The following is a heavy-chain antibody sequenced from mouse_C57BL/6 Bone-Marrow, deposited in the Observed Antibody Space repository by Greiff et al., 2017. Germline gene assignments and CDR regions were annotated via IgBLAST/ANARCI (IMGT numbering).Heavy chain of an antibody. Sequence: VQLQQSGPGLVQPSQCLSITCTVSGFSLTSYGVHWVRQSPGKGLEWLGVIWSGGSTDYNAAFISRLSISKDNSKSQFFFKMNSLQADDTAIYYCARKDYDSGLAYWGQGTLVTVSA. CDR3: ARKDYDSGLAY. V-gene: IGHV2-2*01. CDR2: IWSGGST. J-gene: IGHJ3*01. CDR1: GFSLTSYG. D-gene: IGHD2-4*01.